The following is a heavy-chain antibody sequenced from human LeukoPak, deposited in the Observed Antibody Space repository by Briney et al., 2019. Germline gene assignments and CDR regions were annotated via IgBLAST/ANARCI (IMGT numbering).Heavy chain of an antibody. V-gene: IGHV3-74*01. CDR3: ARDYNWNPPDF. J-gene: IGHJ4*02. CDR1: GFTFSTHC. Sequence: PGGSLRLSCAASGFTFSTHCMHWVRQAPGKGLVWVSGIDSDGRITTYADAEKGRFTISRDNAKNTLYLQMNTLRDEDTAVYYCARDYNWNPPDFWGQGTLVTVSS. D-gene: IGHD1-1*01. CDR2: IDSDGRIT.